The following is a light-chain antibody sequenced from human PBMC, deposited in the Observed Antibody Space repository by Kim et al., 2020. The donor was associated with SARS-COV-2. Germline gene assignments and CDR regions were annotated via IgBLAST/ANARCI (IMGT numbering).Light chain of an antibody. CDR1: QDILTH. Sequence: EVVLTQSPATLSLSPGERATLSCRASQDILTHLAWYQQKSGQAPRLLISDASRRATGIPARFSGSGSGTDFTLTISSLEPEDFAAYYCQQPYNWPLTFGGGTKVEI. J-gene: IGKJ4*01. CDR3: QQPYNWPLT. V-gene: IGKV3-11*01. CDR2: DAS.